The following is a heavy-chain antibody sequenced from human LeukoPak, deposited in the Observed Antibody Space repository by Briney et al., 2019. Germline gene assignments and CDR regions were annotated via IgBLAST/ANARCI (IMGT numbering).Heavy chain of an antibody. CDR1: GFTFSSYS. D-gene: IGHD1-14*01. CDR2: IFVDGSST. V-gene: IGHV3-74*01. CDR3: ARAGASYAMDV. Sequence: GGSLRLSCVASGFTFSSYSMHWVRQAPGKGLVWVSRIFVDGSSTSYADSVKGRFTISRDNTKNTLYLQMSSLRDDDTAVYYCARAGASYAMDVWGQGTTVTVPS. J-gene: IGHJ6*02.